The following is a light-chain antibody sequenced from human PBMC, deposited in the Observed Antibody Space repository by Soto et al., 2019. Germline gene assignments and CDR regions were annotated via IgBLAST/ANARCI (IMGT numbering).Light chain of an antibody. V-gene: IGLV2-14*01. J-gene: IGLJ1*01. CDR3: SSYTSSSTRV. Sequence: QSALTQPASVSGSPGQSITISCTGTSSDVGGYNYVSWYQQHPGKAPKLMIYEVSKRPSGVSYRFSGSKSGNTASLTISGLQAEDEADYYCSSYTSSSTRVFGTGTKLTVL. CDR1: SSDVGGYNY. CDR2: EVS.